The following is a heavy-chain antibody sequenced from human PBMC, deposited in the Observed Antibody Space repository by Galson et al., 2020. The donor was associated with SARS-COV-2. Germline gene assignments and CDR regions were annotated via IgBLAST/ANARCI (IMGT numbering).Heavy chain of an antibody. Sequence: SETLSLTCTVSGGSISSYYWSWIRQPPGKGLEWIGYIYYSGSANYNPSLKSRVTISVDTSKNQFSLKLSSVTAADTAVYYCARREAHKYSYGYWFDPWGQGTLVTVSS. V-gene: IGHV4-59*08. D-gene: IGHD5-18*01. J-gene: IGHJ5*02. CDR3: ARREAHKYSYGYWFDP. CDR1: GGSISSYY. CDR2: IYYSGSA.